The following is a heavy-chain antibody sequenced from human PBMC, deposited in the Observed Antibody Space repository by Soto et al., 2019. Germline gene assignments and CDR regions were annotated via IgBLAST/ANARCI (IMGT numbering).Heavy chain of an antibody. CDR2: ISGSGGST. CDR1: GFTFSSYA. Sequence: PGGSLRLSCAASGFTFSSYAMSWVRQAPGKGLEWVSAISGSGGSTYYADSVKGRFTISRDNSKNTLYLQMNSPRAEDTAVYYCAKDLASHYYGSGKRGYYYGMDVWGQGTTVTVSS. CDR3: AKDLASHYYGSGKRGYYYGMDV. V-gene: IGHV3-23*01. J-gene: IGHJ6*02. D-gene: IGHD3-10*01.